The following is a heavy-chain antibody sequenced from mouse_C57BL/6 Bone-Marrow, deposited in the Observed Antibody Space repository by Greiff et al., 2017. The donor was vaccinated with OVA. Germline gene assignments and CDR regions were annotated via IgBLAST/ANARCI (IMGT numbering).Heavy chain of an antibody. CDR3: ARGGITTVVATDY. CDR2: IFPGSGST. V-gene: IGHV1-56*01. J-gene: IGHJ2*01. CDR1: GYTFTSHW. D-gene: IGHD1-1*01. Sequence: VQLQQSGPELVRPGASVKISCKAPGYTFTSHWMQWVRQRPGQGLEWIGEIFPGSGSTYSNGKFKGKATLTVDTSSSPAYMQLSSLTSEDSAVYFCARGGITTVVATDYWGQGTTLTVSS.